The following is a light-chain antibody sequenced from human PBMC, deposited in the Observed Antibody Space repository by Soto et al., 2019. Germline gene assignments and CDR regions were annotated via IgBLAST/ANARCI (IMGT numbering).Light chain of an antibody. CDR1: QTISSW. J-gene: IGKJ1*01. Sequence: DIQMTQSPSTLSGSVGDRVTITCRASQTISSWLAWYQQKPGKAPKLLIYKASTLKSGVPSRFSGSGSGTDFTLTISRLEPEYFAVYYCQQYGSSPRTFGQGTKVDIK. CDR2: KAS. CDR3: QQYGSSPRT. V-gene: IGKV1-5*03.